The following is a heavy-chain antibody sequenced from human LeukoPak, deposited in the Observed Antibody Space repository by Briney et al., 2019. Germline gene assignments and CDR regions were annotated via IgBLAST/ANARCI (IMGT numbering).Heavy chain of an antibody. CDR1: GGSFSGYY. D-gene: IGHD4-17*01. Sequence: SETLSLTCAVYGGSFSGYYWSWIRQPPGKGLEWIGEINHSGSTNYNPSLKSRVTISVDTSKNQFSPKLSSVTAADTAVYHCARVRLTTVTDYWGQGTLVTVSS. J-gene: IGHJ4*02. CDR2: INHSGST. CDR3: ARVRLTTVTDY. V-gene: IGHV4-34*01.